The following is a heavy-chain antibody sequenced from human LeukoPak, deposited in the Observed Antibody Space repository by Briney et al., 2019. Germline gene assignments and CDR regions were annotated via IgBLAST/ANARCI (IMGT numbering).Heavy chain of an antibody. CDR2: ISGSGGST. V-gene: IGHV3-23*01. Sequence: GGSLRLSCAASGFTFSSYAMSWVRQAPGKGLEWVSAISGSGGSTYYADSVKDRFTISRDNSKNTLYLQMNSLRAEDTAVYYCAKDRSGYGDYEDFQHWGQGTLVTVSS. CDR3: AKDRSGYGDYEDFQH. CDR1: GFTFSSYA. D-gene: IGHD4-17*01. J-gene: IGHJ1*01.